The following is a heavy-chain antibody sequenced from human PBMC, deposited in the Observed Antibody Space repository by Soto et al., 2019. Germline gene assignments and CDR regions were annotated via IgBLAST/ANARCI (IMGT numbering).Heavy chain of an antibody. CDR1: GFTFSSYA. CDR2: ISYDGSNK. J-gene: IGHJ5*02. Sequence: GGSLRLSCAASGFTFSSYAMHWVRQAPGKGLEWVAVISYDGSNKYYADSVKGRFTISRDSSKNTLYLQMSSLRAEDTAIYYCARNFYDSGSYAPWFDPWGQGTLVTVSS. D-gene: IGHD3-10*01. V-gene: IGHV3-30*14. CDR3: ARNFYDSGSYAPWFDP.